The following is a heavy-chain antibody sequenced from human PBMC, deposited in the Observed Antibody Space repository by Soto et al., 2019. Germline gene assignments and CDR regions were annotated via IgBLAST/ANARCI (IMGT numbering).Heavy chain of an antibody. CDR3: ARRTCDFWSGYYINWFDP. D-gene: IGHD3-3*01. Sequence: QVQLVQSGAEVKKPGASVKVSCKASGYTFTSYDINWVRQATGQGLEWMGWMNPNSGNTGYAQKFQGRVTMTRNTSISTAYMELSSLRSEDTAVYYCARRTCDFWSGYYINWFDPWGQGTLVTVSS. CDR2: MNPNSGNT. CDR1: GYTFTSYD. V-gene: IGHV1-8*01. J-gene: IGHJ5*02.